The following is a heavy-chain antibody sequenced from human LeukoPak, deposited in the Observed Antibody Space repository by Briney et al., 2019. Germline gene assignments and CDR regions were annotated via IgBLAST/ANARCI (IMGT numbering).Heavy chain of an antibody. CDR1: GFTFGSFT. V-gene: IGHV3-48*02. Sequence: GGSLRLSCSASGFTFGSFTIHWVRQAPGKGLEWVSSISSSSSAIYYAASVKGRFTISRDNAKNSLYLQMNSLRDEDTAVYYCARGALRYSDYWGQGTLVTVSS. CDR2: ISSSSSAI. J-gene: IGHJ4*02. D-gene: IGHD3-9*01. CDR3: ARGALRYSDY.